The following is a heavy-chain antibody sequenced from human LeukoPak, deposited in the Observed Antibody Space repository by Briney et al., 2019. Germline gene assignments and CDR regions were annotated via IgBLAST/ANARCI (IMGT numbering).Heavy chain of an antibody. V-gene: IGHV3-15*01. Sequence: PGGSLRPSWAPSGFPSRNPWMGGVPKAPGRGRWWVGRIKSKTDGGTTDYAAPVKGRFTTSRDDSKNTLYLQMNSLKTEDTAVYYCTTDSVTFFDYWGQGTLVTVPS. D-gene: IGHD3-16*01. J-gene: IGHJ4*02. CDR3: TTDSVTFFDY. CDR2: IKSKTDGGTT. CDR1: GFPSRNPW.